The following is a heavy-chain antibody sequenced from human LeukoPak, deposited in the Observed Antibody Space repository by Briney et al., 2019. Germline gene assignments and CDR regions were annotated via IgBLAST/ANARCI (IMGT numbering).Heavy chain of an antibody. CDR2: ITPSGST. D-gene: IGHD6-19*01. J-gene: IGHJ4*02. CDR3: ARRPTAAVAGKAKGYFDY. Sequence: SETLSLTCVVYGGSFSGYFWSWIRQPPGKGLEWIGEITPSGSTYYNPSLKSRVTISVDTSKNQFSLKLSSVTAADTAVYYCARRPTAAVAGKAKGYFDYWGQGTLVTVSS. V-gene: IGHV4-34*01. CDR1: GGSFSGYF.